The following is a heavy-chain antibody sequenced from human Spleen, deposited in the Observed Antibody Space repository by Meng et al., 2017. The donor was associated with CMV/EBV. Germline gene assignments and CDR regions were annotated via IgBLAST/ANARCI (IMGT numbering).Heavy chain of an antibody. Sequence: ASVKVSCKASGYTFTSYGISWVRQAPGQGLEWMGWISAYNGNTVYTQNFQGRVTMTTDTATTTAYMELRSLRSDDTAIYYCARGVGKRTVSSYFDYWGQGTQVTVSS. V-gene: IGHV1-18*01. CDR2: ISAYNGNT. D-gene: IGHD5/OR15-5a*01. CDR3: ARGVGKRTVSSYFDY. CDR1: GYTFTSYG. J-gene: IGHJ4*02.